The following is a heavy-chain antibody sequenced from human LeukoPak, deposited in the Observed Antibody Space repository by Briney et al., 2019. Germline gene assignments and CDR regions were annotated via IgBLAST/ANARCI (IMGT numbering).Heavy chain of an antibody. J-gene: IGHJ1*01. D-gene: IGHD2-15*01. Sequence: ASVKVSCKTSGYTFTANYIHWVRQAPGQGLEWMGWINPKSGVTNYAQKFQGRVTTTRDTSISTAYMELNSLRSDDTAVYFCARRQPYCSGGACYHWGQGTLVTVSS. CDR2: INPKSGVT. CDR3: ARRQPYCSGGACYH. CDR1: GYTFTANY. V-gene: IGHV1-2*02.